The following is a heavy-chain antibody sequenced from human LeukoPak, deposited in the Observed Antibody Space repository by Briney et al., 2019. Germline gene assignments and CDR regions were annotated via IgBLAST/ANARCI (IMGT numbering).Heavy chain of an antibody. Sequence: GRSLRLSCAASGFTFSSYAMHWVRQAPGKGLGWVAVISYDGSNKYYADSVKGRFTISRDNSKNTLYLQMNSLRAEDTAVYYCARDRGAAADLQDYFDYWGQGTLVTVSS. J-gene: IGHJ4*02. CDR1: GFTFSSYA. V-gene: IGHV3-30*04. CDR2: ISYDGSNK. CDR3: ARDRGAAADLQDYFDY. D-gene: IGHD6-13*01.